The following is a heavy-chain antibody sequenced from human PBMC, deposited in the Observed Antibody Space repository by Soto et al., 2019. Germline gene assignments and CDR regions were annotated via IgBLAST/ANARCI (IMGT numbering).Heavy chain of an antibody. CDR3: ARDLMSLYYDFWSGSDGMDV. J-gene: IGHJ6*02. D-gene: IGHD3-3*01. V-gene: IGHV1-18*01. CDR1: GYTFTSYG. Sequence: ASVKVSCKASGYTFTSYGINWVRQAPGQGLEWMGWISAYNGNTNYAQKLQGRVTMTTDTSTGTAYMELRSLRSDDTAVYYCARDLMSLYYDFWSGSDGMDVWGQATTVNGSS. CDR2: ISAYNGNT.